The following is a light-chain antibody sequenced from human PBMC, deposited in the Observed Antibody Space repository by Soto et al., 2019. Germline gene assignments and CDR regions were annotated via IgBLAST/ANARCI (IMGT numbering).Light chain of an antibody. Sequence: QSALIQPPSASGSPGQSVTISCTGTSSDVGGYNYVSWYQQHPGKAPRHMISEVNKRPSGVPDRFSGSKSGNTASLTVSGIQDEDEADYYCSSYAGRNNLVFGGGTKVPVL. J-gene: IGLJ2*01. CDR1: SSDVGGYNY. CDR3: SSYAGRNNLV. CDR2: EVN. V-gene: IGLV2-8*01.